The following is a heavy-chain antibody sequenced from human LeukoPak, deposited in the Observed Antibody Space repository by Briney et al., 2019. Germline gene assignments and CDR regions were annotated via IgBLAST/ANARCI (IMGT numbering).Heavy chain of an antibody. D-gene: IGHD3-22*01. CDR2: ISGSGGST. J-gene: IGHJ4*02. V-gene: IGHV3-23*01. CDR3: AKSYYYDSSGCYYGDY. CDR1: GFTFSSYA. Sequence: GGSLRLSCAASGFTFSSYAMSWVRQAPGKGLEWVSAISGSGGSTYYADSVKGRFTISRDNSKNTLYLQMNSLRAEDTAVYYCAKSYYYDSSGCYYGDYWGQRTLVTVSS.